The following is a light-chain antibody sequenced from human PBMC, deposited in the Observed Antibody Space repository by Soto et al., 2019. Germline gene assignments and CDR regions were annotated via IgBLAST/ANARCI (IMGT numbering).Light chain of an antibody. CDR1: QDIRND. V-gene: IGKV1-6*01. CDR3: LQHSNFPIT. CDR2: AVS. J-gene: IGKJ2*01. Sequence: AIQMTQSPSSLSASVGDRVTITCRASQDIRNDLGWYQQKPGKAPKLLISAVSDLQSGVPSRFSGSGSGTDFTLAIGSLQPEDFATYFCLQHSNFPITFGQGTKLRVK.